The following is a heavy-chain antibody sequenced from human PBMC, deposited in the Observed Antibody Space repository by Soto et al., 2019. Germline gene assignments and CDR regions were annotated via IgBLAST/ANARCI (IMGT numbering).Heavy chain of an antibody. V-gene: IGHV4-59*01. CDR2: VYHSGST. Sequence: SETLSLTCTVYGDSISSYFWSWIRQPPGKGLEWIGCVYHSGSTNYSPSLKRRVSISVDTSKNQFSLRLTSVTAADTAVYYCERTYSSSYRRYPVYYVMAVWAQGTTVTVS. D-gene: IGHD3-16*02. J-gene: IGHJ6*02. CDR1: GDSISSYF. CDR3: ERTYSSSYRRYPVYYVMAV.